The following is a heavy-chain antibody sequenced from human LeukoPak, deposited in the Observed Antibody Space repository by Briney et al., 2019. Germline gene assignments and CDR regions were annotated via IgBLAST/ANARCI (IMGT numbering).Heavy chain of an antibody. CDR2: FSGCVGST. CDR3: AKDYWQWLPRGIDY. V-gene: IGHV3-23*01. Sequence: GGSLRLSCAASGFTFSSYAMSWVRQAPGKGREWVLAFSGCVGSTYYAPSVTCRFTISRDNSKNTLYLQMNSLRAEDTAVYYCAKDYWQWLPRGIDYWGQGTLVTVSS. J-gene: IGHJ4*02. D-gene: IGHD6-19*01. CDR1: GFTFSSYA.